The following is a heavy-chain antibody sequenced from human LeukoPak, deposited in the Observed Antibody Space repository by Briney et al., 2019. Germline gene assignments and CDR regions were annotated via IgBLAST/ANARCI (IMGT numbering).Heavy chain of an antibody. V-gene: IGHV4-59*01. J-gene: IGHJ4*02. CDR1: GGSISSYY. D-gene: IGHD3-3*01. CDR3: ARVKSGVFDY. CDR2: IYYSGST. Sequence: SETLSLTCTVSGGSISSYYWSWIRQPPGKGLEWIGYIYYSGSTNYNPSLKSRVTISVDTSKNQFSLKLSSVTAADTAVYHCARVKSGVFDYWGQGTLVTVSS.